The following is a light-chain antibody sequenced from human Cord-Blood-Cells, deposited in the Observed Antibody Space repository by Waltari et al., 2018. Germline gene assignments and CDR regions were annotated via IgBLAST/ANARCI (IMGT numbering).Light chain of an antibody. CDR2: GAS. CDR1: QSVSSSY. Sequence: EIVLTQSPGTLSLSPGDRATVSCRASQSVSSSYLAWYQQKPGQAPRLLIYGASSRATGIPDRFSGSGSGTDFTLTISRLEPEDFAVYYCQQYGSSPWTFGQGTKVDIK. V-gene: IGKV3-20*01. CDR3: QQYGSSPWT. J-gene: IGKJ1*01.